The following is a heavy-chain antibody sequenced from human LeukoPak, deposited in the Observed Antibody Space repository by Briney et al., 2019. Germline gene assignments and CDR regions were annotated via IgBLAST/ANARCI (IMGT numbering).Heavy chain of an antibody. Sequence: SETLSLTCTVSGGSISSYYWSWIRQPPGKGLEWIGYIYYSGSTNYNPSLKSRVTISVDTSKNQFSLKLRSVTAADTAVYYCARASEKIRDGYNLWGQGTLVTVSS. CDR3: ARASEKIRDGYNL. J-gene: IGHJ4*02. D-gene: IGHD5-24*01. CDR1: GGSISSYY. CDR2: IYYSGST. V-gene: IGHV4-59*01.